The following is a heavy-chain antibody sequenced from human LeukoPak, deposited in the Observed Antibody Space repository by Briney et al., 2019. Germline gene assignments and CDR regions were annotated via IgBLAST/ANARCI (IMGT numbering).Heavy chain of an antibody. CDR1: GGSIGSSNW. D-gene: IGHD4-23*01. J-gene: IGHJ6*02. Sequence: SGTLSLTCAVSGGSIGSSNWWSWVRQPPGKGLEWIGEIYHSGSTNYNPSLKSRVTISVDKSKNQFSLKLSSVTAADTAVYYCARAPLYGGNSASYYYYYGMDVWGQGTTVTVSS. CDR3: ARAPLYGGNSASYYYYYGMDV. CDR2: IYHSGST. V-gene: IGHV4-4*02.